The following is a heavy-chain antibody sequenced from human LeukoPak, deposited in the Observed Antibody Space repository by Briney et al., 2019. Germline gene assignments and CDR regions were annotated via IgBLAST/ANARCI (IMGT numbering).Heavy chain of an antibody. CDR2: INLGGSAK. J-gene: IGHJ4*02. CDR1: GFAFSDYW. CDR3: AAWGLHIY. D-gene: IGHD7-27*01. V-gene: IGHV3-7*01. Sequence: PGGSLRLSCSASGFAFSDYWMNWVRQAPGKGPEWVANINLGGSAKLYVDSVKGRCTISRDNAKNSLYLQMNSLRVEDTAVYYCAAWGLHIYWRQGTLVTVSS.